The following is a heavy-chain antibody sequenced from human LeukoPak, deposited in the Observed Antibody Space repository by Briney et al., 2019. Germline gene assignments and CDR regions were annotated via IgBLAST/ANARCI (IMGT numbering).Heavy chain of an antibody. CDR2: ISPYNGNT. D-gene: IGHD2-15*01. CDR3: ARAGNCSGGSCWYYYYYGMDV. V-gene: IGHV1-18*01. J-gene: IGHJ6*02. Sequence: ASVKVSCKTSGYTFTTYTISWVRQAPGQGLEWMGWISPYNGNTNYAQKLQGRVTMTTDTSTSTAYMEVRSLRSDDTAVYYCARAGNCSGGSCWYYYYYGMDVWGQGTTVTVSS. CDR1: GYTFTTYT.